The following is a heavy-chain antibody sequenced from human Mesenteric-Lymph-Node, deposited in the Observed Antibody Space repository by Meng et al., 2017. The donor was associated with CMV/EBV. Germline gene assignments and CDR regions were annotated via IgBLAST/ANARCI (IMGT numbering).Heavy chain of an antibody. V-gene: IGHV3-7*01. CDR3: ARDLDIVVVPGAELPAAFDI. Sequence: GESLKISCAASGFTFSSYWMSWVRQAPGKGLEWVANIKQDGSEKYYADSVKGRFTISRDNAKNSLYLQMNSLRAEDTAVYYCARDLDIVVVPGAELPAAFDIWGQGTMVTVSS. CDR1: GFTFSSYW. J-gene: IGHJ3*02. CDR2: IKQDGSEK. D-gene: IGHD2-2*01.